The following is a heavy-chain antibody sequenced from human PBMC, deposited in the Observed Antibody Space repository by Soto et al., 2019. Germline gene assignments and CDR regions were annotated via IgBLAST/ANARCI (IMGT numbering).Heavy chain of an antibody. J-gene: IGHJ6*02. Sequence: QLQLQESGSGLVKPSQTLSLTCAVSGGSISSGGYSWSWIRQPAGKGLEWIGYIYHSGSTYYNPSLKSRVTLSVDRSKNQFSLKLSSVTAADTAVYYCARDRGLHTGMDVWGQGSTVTVSS. CDR2: IYHSGST. V-gene: IGHV4-30-2*01. D-gene: IGHD3-10*01. CDR1: GGSISSGGYS. CDR3: ARDRGLHTGMDV.